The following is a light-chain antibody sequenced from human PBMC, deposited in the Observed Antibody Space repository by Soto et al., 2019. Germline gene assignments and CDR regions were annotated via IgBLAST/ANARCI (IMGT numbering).Light chain of an antibody. V-gene: IGLV2-14*01. CDR3: SSYTSSSTLGV. Sequence: QSVLTQPASVSGSPGQSISISCTGTSSDVGGYNYVSWYQQHPGKAPKLMIYEVNNRPSGVSNRFSGSKSGNTASLTISGLQAEDEADYYCSSYTSSSTLGVFGTGTKGTVL. J-gene: IGLJ1*01. CDR2: EVN. CDR1: SSDVGGYNY.